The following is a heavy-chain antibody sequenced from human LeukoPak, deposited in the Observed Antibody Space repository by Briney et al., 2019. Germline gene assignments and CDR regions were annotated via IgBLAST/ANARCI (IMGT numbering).Heavy chain of an antibody. CDR3: ARGGFRGYYGSGSYPFDY. Sequence: KTSETLSLTCAVYGGSFSGYYWSWIRQPPGKGLEWIGEINHSGSTNYNPSLKSRVTISVDTSKNQFSLKLSSVTAADTAVYYCARGGFRGYYGSGSYPFDYWGQGTLVTVSS. CDR2: INHSGST. D-gene: IGHD3-10*01. V-gene: IGHV4-34*01. CDR1: GGSFSGYY. J-gene: IGHJ4*02.